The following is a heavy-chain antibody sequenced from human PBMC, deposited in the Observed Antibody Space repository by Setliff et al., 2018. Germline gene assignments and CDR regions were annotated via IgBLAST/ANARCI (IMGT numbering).Heavy chain of an antibody. CDR2: INTNTGNP. CDR3: ARSPGTDDLY. V-gene: IGHV7-4-1*02. J-gene: IGHJ6*04. D-gene: IGHD1-1*01. CDR1: GYTFRSYA. Sequence: ASVKVSCKAPGYTFRSYAMNWVRQAPGQGLEWMGWINTNTGNPTYAQGFTGRFVFSLDTSVNTAHLQISSLTAEDTAVYYCARSPGTDDLYWGKGTTVTVSS.